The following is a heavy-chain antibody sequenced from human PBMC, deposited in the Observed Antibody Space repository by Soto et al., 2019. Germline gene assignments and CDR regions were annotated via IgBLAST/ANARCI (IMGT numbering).Heavy chain of an antibody. CDR3: ARDRAYDDSSGYYPNWFDP. CDR1: GGSISSYY. J-gene: IGHJ5*02. V-gene: IGHV4-59*01. CDR2: IYYSGST. D-gene: IGHD3-22*01. Sequence: SETLLLPCTVSGGSISSYYWSWIRQPPGKGLEWIGYIYYSGSTNYNPSLKSRVTISVDTSKNQFSLKLSSVTAADTAVYYCARDRAYDDSSGYYPNWFDPWGQGTLVTVSS.